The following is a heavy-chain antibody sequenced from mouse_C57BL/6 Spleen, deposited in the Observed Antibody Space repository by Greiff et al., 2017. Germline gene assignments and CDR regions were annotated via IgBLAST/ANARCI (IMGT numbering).Heavy chain of an antibody. Sequence: LQESGAELARPGASVKLSCKASGYTFTSYGISWVKQRTGQGLEWIGEIYPRSGNTYYNEKFKGKATLTADKSSSTAYMELRSLTSEDSAVYFCARSGSWLTGTDYAMDYWGQGTSVTVSS. CDR1: GYTFTSYG. V-gene: IGHV1-81*01. J-gene: IGHJ4*01. CDR3: ARSGSWLTGTDYAMDY. CDR2: IYPRSGNT. D-gene: IGHD4-1*01.